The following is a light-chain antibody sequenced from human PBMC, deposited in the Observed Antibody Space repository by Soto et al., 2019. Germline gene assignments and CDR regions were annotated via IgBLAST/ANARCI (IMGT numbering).Light chain of an antibody. J-gene: IGLJ1*01. CDR2: DVN. Sequence: QSALTQPRSVSGSPGQSVTISCTGTSSDVGGYDYVSWYQQLPGKAPKLLIYDVNNRPSGVSHRFSGSKSGNTASLTIPGLQAEDEADYYCSSYTGSSTFVFGTGTKVTVL. V-gene: IGLV2-11*01. CDR3: SSYTGSSTFV. CDR1: SSDVGGYDY.